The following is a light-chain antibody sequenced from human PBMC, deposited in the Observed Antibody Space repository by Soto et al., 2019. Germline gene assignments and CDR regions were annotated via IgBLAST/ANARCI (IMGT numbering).Light chain of an antibody. CDR2: DVS. CDR1: SSDVGGYGY. CDR3: SSYSKTSPVI. Sequence: HSALTQPASMSGSPGQSITISCTGTSSDVGGYGYVSWYQQHPGKPPKLMIYDVSDRPSGVSNRFSGSKSGNTASLTISGLQAEDDADYYCSSYSKTSPVIFGGGTKLTVL. V-gene: IGLV2-14*03. J-gene: IGLJ2*01.